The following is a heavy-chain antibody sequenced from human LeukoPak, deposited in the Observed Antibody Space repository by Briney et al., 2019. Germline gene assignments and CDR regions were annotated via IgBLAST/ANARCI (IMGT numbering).Heavy chain of an antibody. CDR1: GYSISISNW. CDR3: ARDGYTYGSFDY. D-gene: IGHD5-18*01. CDR2: IYYSGNT. V-gene: IGHV4-28*03. Sequence: SETLSLTCAVSGYSISISNWWGWIRQPPGKGLEWIGYIYYSGNTYYNPSLKSRVTVSVDTSKNQFSLKLSSVTAVDTAVYYCARDGYTYGSFDYWGQGTLVTVSS. J-gene: IGHJ4*02.